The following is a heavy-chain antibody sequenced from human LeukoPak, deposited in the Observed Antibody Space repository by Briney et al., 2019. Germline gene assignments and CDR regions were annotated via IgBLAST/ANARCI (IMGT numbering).Heavy chain of an antibody. CDR2: ITASGGST. CDR3: ARRLEYSGSKGVFDY. V-gene: IGHV3-23*01. D-gene: IGHD1-26*01. CDR1: GFTFSSYA. J-gene: IGHJ4*02. Sequence: GGSLRLSCVVSGFTFSSYAMNWVRQAPGKGLEWVSGITASGGSTYYTDSVKGRFTISRDNSKNTLYLQMHSLRAEDTAVYYCARRLEYSGSKGVFDYWGQGTLVTVSS.